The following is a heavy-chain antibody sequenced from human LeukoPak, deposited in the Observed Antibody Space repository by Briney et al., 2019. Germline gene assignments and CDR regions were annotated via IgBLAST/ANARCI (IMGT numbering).Heavy chain of an antibody. CDR2: IYYSGST. V-gene: IGHV4-39*01. CDR1: GGSISSSGYY. J-gene: IGHJ4*02. CDR3: AKREYSSRWSSPFDY. Sequence: SETLSLTCNVSGGSISSSGYYWGWIRQPPGKELEWIGSIYYSGSTYYNPSLKSRVAISVDMSKNQFSLKLSSVTAADTAVYYCAKREYSSRWSSPFDYWGQGTLVTVSS. D-gene: IGHD6-13*01.